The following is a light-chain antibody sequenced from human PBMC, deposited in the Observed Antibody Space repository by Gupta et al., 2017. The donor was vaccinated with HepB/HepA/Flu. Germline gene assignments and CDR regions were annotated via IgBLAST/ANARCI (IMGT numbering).Light chain of an antibody. J-gene: IGLJ2*01. CDR1: SNDVGGYNL. V-gene: IGLV2-23*02. CDR2: EVT. Sequence: QSALPQPAPVSGSPGQAITISCTGTSNDVGGYNLVSWYQHHPGKAPELMIYEVTKRPSGVSNRFSGSKSGNTASLTISGLQAEDEADYYCCSYVGSSTVVFGGGTKLTGL. CDR3: CSYVGSSTVV.